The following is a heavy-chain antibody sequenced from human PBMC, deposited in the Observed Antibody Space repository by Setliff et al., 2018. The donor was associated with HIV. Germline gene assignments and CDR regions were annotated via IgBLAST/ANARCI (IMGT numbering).Heavy chain of an antibody. J-gene: IGHJ5*02. D-gene: IGHD2-2*01. CDR3: ARDFGGYCSSMSCPGLFDP. CDR2: INPSGGST. V-gene: IGHV1-46*01. Sequence: ASVKVSCKASGGTFSNYGMSWVRQAPGQGLEWMGIINPSGGSTSYAQKFQGRVTMTRDTSTSTVYMALSSLRSEDTAVYYCARDFGGYCSSMSCPGLFDPWGQGTLVTVSS. CDR1: GGTFSNYG.